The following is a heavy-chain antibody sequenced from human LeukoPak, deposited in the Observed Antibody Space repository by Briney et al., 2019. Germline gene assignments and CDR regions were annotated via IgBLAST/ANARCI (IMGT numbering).Heavy chain of an antibody. CDR2: INSDGSST. CDR3: ARGSSDSSGHRRFDF. CDR1: GFTFSSYW. Sequence: PGGSLRLSCAASGFTFSSYWMRWVRQAPGKGLACVSHINSDGSSTNYADSVKGRLTISRDNAKDTLYLQMNSLRAEDTAVYYCARGSSDSSGHRRFDFWGQGTLVTVSS. J-gene: IGHJ4*02. D-gene: IGHD3-22*01. V-gene: IGHV3-74*01.